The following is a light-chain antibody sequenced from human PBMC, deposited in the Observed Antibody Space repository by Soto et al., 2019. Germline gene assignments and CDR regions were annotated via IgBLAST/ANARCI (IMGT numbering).Light chain of an antibody. V-gene: IGLV1-40*01. Sequence: QSVLTQPPSVSRAPGQRVATSCTGSSSNIGAEYDVHWYQQLPGTAPKRLIYGDNNRPSGVPDRFSGSKSGTSASLAITGLQPEDEADYYCQSYDSSLTTFVFGTGTKVTDL. CDR1: SSNIGAEYD. CDR3: QSYDSSLTTFV. J-gene: IGLJ1*01. CDR2: GDN.